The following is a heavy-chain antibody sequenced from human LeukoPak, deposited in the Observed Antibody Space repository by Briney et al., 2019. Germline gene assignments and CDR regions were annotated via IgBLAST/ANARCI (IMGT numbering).Heavy chain of an antibody. CDR3: ATAPPPVLRFLEWLSTFEY. V-gene: IGHV1-24*01. Sequence: ASVKVSCKVSGYTLTELSMHWVRQAPGKGLEWMGGFDPEDGETIYAQKFQGRVTMTEDTSTDTAYMELSSLRSEDTAVYYCATAPPPVLRFLEWLSTFEYWGQGTLVTVSS. CDR1: GYTLTELS. J-gene: IGHJ4*02. CDR2: FDPEDGET. D-gene: IGHD3-3*01.